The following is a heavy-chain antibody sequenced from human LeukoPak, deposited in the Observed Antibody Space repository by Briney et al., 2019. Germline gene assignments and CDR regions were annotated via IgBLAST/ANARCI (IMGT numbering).Heavy chain of an antibody. CDR1: GFTFSSYS. CDR2: ISSSSSTI. D-gene: IGHD3-10*01. V-gene: IGHV3-48*04. CDR3: ARGRRFGQRSGVDAFDI. J-gene: IGHJ3*02. Sequence: GGSLRLSCAASGFTFSSYSMNWVRQAPGKGLEWVSYISSSSSTIYYADSVKGRFTISRDNAKNSLYLQMNSLRAEDTAVYYCARGRRFGQRSGVDAFDIWAKGQWSPSLQ.